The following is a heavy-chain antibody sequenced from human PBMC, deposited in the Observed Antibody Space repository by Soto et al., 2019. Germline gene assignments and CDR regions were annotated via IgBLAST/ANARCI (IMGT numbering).Heavy chain of an antibody. V-gene: IGHV1-18*04. Sequence: XSVKVSCQASGYPFTSYGIIWVRQAPGQGLEWMGWISAYNGNTNYAQKLQGRVTITADESTSTAYMELSSLRSEDTAVYYCARVNIVVVNATPLDAFDIWGQGTMVTVSS. CDR3: ARVNIVVVNATPLDAFDI. J-gene: IGHJ3*02. D-gene: IGHD2-21*01. CDR2: ISAYNGNT. CDR1: GYPFTSYG.